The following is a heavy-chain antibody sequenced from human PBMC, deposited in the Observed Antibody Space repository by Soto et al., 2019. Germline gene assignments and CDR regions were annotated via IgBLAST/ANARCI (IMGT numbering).Heavy chain of an antibody. V-gene: IGHV3-33*01. D-gene: IGHD1-26*01. CDR3: TRDPYGGSRYYFDS. CDR1: GFSFSNYA. J-gene: IGHJ4*02. CDR2: IWYDGSNK. Sequence: QVQLVESGGGVVQPGKCLRLCCAASGFSFSNYAMPWVRQAPGKGLEWVAVIWYDGSNKYYADSVKGRFTISKDNSQTTVYLQMNSLRAEDTAVYYCTRDPYGGSRYYFDSWGQGTLVTVSS.